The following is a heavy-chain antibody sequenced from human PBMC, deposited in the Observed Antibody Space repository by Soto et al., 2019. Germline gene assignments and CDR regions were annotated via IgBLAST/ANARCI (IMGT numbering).Heavy chain of an antibody. CDR3: AREYYYGSGRSVYNMDV. CDR1: GYSFASYW. Sequence: GESLKISCKGSGYSFASYWITWVRQMPGKGLERMGRIDPSDSYSSYSPSLQGHVTISADKSISTAYLQWSSLKASDTAMYFCAREYYYGSGRSVYNMDVWGQGTTVTVSS. D-gene: IGHD3-10*01. CDR2: IDPSDSYS. V-gene: IGHV5-10-1*01. J-gene: IGHJ6*02.